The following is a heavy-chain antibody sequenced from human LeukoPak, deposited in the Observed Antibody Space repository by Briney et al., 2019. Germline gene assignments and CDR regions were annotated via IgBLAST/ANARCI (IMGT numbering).Heavy chain of an antibody. D-gene: IGHD6-6*01. V-gene: IGHV3-30*18. CDR1: GFTFSSYG. CDR2: ISYDGSNK. Sequence: PGRSLRLSCAASGFTFSSYGMHWVRQAPGKGLEWVAVISYDGSNKYYADSVKGRFTISRDNSKNTLYLQMNSLRAEDTAVYYCAKASIAARPTWFFLPDYWGQGTLVTVSS. CDR3: AKASIAARPTWFFLPDY. J-gene: IGHJ4*02.